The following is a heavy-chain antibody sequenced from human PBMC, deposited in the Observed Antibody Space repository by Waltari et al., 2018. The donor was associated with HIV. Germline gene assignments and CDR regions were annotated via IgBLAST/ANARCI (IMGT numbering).Heavy chain of an antibody. V-gene: IGHV4-39*01. J-gene: IGHJ5*02. CDR2: IYYSGST. Sequence: QLQLQESGPGLVKPSETLYLTCTVSGGSISSSSYYWGWIRQPPGKGLEWIWSIYYSGSTSYNPSLKSRVTISVDTSKSQFSRKLSSVTAADTAVYYCARAAPWNWFDPWGQGTLVTVSS. CDR3: ARAAPWNWFDP. D-gene: IGHD6-13*01. CDR1: GGSISSSSYY.